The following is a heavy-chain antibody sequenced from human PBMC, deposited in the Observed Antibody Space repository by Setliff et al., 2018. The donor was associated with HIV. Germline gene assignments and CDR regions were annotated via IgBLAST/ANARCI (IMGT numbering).Heavy chain of an antibody. CDR3: ARDGDSSGWYGYYYYMDV. D-gene: IGHD6-19*01. CDR2: INPSGGST. CDR1: GYTFTSYY. V-gene: IGHV1-46*01. J-gene: IGHJ6*03. Sequence: ASVKVSCKASGYTFTSYYIHWVRQAPGQGLEWMGRINPSGGSTSYAQKFQGRVTMTRDTSTSTVYMELSSLRSEDTAMYYCARDGDSSGWYGYYYYMDVWGHGTLVTVSS.